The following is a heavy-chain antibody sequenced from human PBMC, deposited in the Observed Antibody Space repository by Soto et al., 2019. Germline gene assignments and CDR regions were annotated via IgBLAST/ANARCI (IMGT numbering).Heavy chain of an antibody. Sequence: AXVKVSCKSSDHPFTHYGSNLVRPAPGQGLEWMGWISGYNGNTKYAQKFQDRVTMTADKSTRTAFMEVRSLTSDDTGGYFCAATGGNYFGLDVWGPGTTVTVSS. J-gene: IGHJ6*02. CDR3: AATGGNYFGLDV. D-gene: IGHD2-8*02. CDR1: DHPFTHYG. CDR2: ISGYNGNT. V-gene: IGHV1-18*01.